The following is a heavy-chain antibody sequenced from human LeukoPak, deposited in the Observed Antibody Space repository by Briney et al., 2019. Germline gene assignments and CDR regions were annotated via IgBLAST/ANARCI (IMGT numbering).Heavy chain of an antibody. V-gene: IGHV1-2*02. CDR2: INVNRGGT. Sequence: GASVKVSCKASGYTFTDYYLHCVRQAPGQGLEWMGWINVNRGGTNYAQRFQGRVTMTRDTSITTAYMELSRLKSDDTAVYYCARRYCSSTSCYYFDYWGRGTLVTVSS. D-gene: IGHD2-2*01. J-gene: IGHJ4*02. CDR1: GYTFTDYY. CDR3: ARRYCSSTSCYYFDY.